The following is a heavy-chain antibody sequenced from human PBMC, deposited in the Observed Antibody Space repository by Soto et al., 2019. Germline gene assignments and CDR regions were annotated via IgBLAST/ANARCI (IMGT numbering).Heavy chain of an antibody. Sequence: GGSLRLSCAASGFTVTGNYMSWVRQAPGKGLEWVSLIFTGGTTYYADSVKGRFTSSRDNSKKTLYLQMNSLRAEDTAVYYCAKDYCMDVWGQGTTVTVSS. CDR3: AKDYCMDV. V-gene: IGHV3-53*01. CDR1: GFTVTGNY. J-gene: IGHJ6*02. CDR2: IFTGGTT.